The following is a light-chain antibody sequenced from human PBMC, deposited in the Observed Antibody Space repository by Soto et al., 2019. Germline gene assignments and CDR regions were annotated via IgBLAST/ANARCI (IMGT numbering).Light chain of an antibody. J-gene: IGLJ2*01. CDR2: SNN. V-gene: IGLV1-44*01. Sequence: QSVLTQPPSASGTPGQRVTISCSGSSSNIRSNTENWYQQLPGTAPKLLIYSNNQRPSGVPDRFSGSKSGTSASLAISGLQSEDEADYYCAAWDDSLNGPNVVFGGGTKLTVL. CDR3: AAWDDSLNGPNVV. CDR1: SSNIRSNT.